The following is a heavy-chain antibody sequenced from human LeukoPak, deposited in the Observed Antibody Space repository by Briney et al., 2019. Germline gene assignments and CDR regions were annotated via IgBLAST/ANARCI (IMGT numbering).Heavy chain of an antibody. D-gene: IGHD3-16*02. CDR1: GGSFSGYY. CDR2: IYHSGST. J-gene: IGHJ4*02. Sequence: AETLSLTCAVYGGSFSGYYWGWIRQLPGKGLEWIGTIYHSGSTYYNPSLKSRVTISVDTSKNQFSLKVSSVTAADTAVYYCARYDVWGTYRAFDYWGQGTLVTVSS. CDR3: ARYDVWGTYRAFDY. V-gene: IGHV4-38-2*01.